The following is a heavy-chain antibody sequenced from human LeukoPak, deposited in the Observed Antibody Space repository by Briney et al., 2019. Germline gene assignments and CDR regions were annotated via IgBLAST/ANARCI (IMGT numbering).Heavy chain of an antibody. CDR3: ARGGYYGSGNDFRFDP. CDR2: IYYSRST. D-gene: IGHD3-10*01. J-gene: IGHJ5*02. CDR1: GDSISSYY. V-gene: IGHV4-59*01. Sequence: SETLSLTCTVSGDSISSYYWSWIRQPPGKGLEWIGYIYYSRSTNYKPSLKSRVTISVDTSKNQFSLKLSSVTAADTAVYYCARGGYYGSGNDFRFDPWGQGTLVTVSS.